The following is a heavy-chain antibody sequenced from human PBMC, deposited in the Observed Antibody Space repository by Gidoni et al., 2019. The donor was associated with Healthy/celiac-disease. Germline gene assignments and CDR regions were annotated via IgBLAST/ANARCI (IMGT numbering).Heavy chain of an antibody. CDR2: IYYSGST. D-gene: IGHD5-18*01. Sequence: QVQLQESGPGLVKPSEPLSLTCTVSGGSISSYYWSWIRQPPGKGLEWIGYIYYSGSTNYNPSLKSRVTISVDTSKNQFSLKLSSVTAADTAVYYCARANSDTAMVDNWGQGTLVTVSS. J-gene: IGHJ4*02. V-gene: IGHV4-59*01. CDR3: ARANSDTAMVDN. CDR1: GGSISSYY.